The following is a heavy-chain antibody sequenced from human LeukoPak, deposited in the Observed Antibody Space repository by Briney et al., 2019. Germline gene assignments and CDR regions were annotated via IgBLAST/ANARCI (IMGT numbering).Heavy chain of an antibody. J-gene: IGHJ4*02. CDR3: TTVAYNWNYEVCDY. V-gene: IGHV3-15*01. CDR2: IKSKTDGGTT. Sequence: PGGSLRLSCAASGFTFNNAWMSWVRQAPGKGLEWVGRIKSKTDGGTTDYAAPVKGRFTISRDDSKNTLYLQMNSLKTEDTAVYYCTTVAYNWNYEVCDYWGQGTLVTVSS. CDR1: GFTFNNAW. D-gene: IGHD1-7*01.